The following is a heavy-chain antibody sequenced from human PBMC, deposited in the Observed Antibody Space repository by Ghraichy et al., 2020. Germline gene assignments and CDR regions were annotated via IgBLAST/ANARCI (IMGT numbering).Heavy chain of an antibody. CDR3: AKDRKSSSWAYFDS. V-gene: IGHV3-23*01. CDR1: GFTFTSYA. J-gene: IGHJ4*02. Sequence: SCAASGFTFTSYAMSWVRQAPGKGLEWVSAISGSGGSTKFADSVKGRFTISRDNSKNTLYLHMNSLRAEDTAVYYCAKDRKSSSWAYFDSWGQGTLVTVSS. CDR2: ISGSGGST. D-gene: IGHD6-13*01.